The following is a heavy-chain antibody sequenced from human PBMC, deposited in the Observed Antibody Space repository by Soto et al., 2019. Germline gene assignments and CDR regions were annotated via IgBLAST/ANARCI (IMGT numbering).Heavy chain of an antibody. D-gene: IGHD3-22*01. V-gene: IGHV3-11*06. CDR2: ISSSSSYT. CDR3: ARDTPYYYDSSGYHFDY. CDR1: GFTFSDYY. J-gene: IGHJ4*02. Sequence: GSLRLSCAASGFTFSDYYMSWIRQAPGKGLEWVSYISSSSSYTNYADSVKGRFTISRDNAKNSLYLQMNSLRAEDTAVYYCARDTPYYYDSSGYHFDYWGQGTLVTVSS.